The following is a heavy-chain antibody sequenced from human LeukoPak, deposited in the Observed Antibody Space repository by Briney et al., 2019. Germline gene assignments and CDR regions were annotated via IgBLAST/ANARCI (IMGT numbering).Heavy chain of an antibody. D-gene: IGHD3-22*01. CDR2: ISSSSSYI. J-gene: IGHJ4*02. CDR1: GFTFSSYS. CDR3: ARDGDYYDSSGYSDY. Sequence: GGSLRLSCAASGFTFSSYSMNWVRQAPGKGLEWVSSISSSSSYIYYADSVKCRFTISRDNAKNSPYLQMNSLRAEDTAVYYCARDGDYYDSSGYSDYWGQGTLVTVSS. V-gene: IGHV3-21*01.